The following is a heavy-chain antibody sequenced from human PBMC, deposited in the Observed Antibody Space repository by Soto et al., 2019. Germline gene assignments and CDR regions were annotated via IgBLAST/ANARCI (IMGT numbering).Heavy chain of an antibody. Sequence: PSETLSLTCTVSGGSISSYYWSWIRQPPGKGLEWIGYIYYSGSTNYNPSLKSRVTISVDTSKNQFSLKLSSVTAADTAVYYCARRTGKWFGEFDYFDYWGQGTLVTVSS. CDR2: IYYSGST. J-gene: IGHJ4*02. CDR1: GGSISSYY. D-gene: IGHD3-10*01. CDR3: ARRTGKWFGEFDYFDY. V-gene: IGHV4-59*08.